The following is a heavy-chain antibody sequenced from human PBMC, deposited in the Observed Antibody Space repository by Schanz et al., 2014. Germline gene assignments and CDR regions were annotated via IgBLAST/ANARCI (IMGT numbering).Heavy chain of an antibody. D-gene: IGHD3-9*01. CDR1: GFTFSDYY. CDR3: AKDHAGSDILTALGN. CDR2: LSGSGAGT. Sequence: PGGSLRLSCAASGFTFSDYYMSWIRQAPGKGLEWVSTLSGSGAGTFYADSVKGRFTISRDNSKNALYLQMNSLRAEDTAVYYCAKDHAGSDILTALGNWGQGTLVTVSS. V-gene: IGHV3-23*01. J-gene: IGHJ4*02.